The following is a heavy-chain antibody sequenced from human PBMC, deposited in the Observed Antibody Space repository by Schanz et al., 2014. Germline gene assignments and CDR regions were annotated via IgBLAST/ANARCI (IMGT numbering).Heavy chain of an antibody. CDR2: INAHTGNT. V-gene: IGHV1-18*01. J-gene: IGHJ3*02. CDR3: ARVHIATYHYSSPGAFDI. CDR1: GYSFTDYA. D-gene: IGHD6-19*01. Sequence: QVQLVQSGAEVKKPGVSVKVSCKASGYSFTDYAIHWVRQAPGQGPELMGWINAHTGNTQYAQKFQGRVNMTRDTVTTTVHLELTRLRTDDTAIYYCARVHIATYHYSSPGAFDIWGQGTRVTVSS.